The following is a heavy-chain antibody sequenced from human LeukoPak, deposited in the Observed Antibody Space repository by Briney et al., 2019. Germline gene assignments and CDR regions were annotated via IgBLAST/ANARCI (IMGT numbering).Heavy chain of an antibody. CDR1: GLTFSSYA. J-gene: IGHJ3*02. CDR2: ISSNGASS. CDR3: ALGDSSGPDAFDI. Sequence: GGSLRLSCAASGLTFSSYAMHWVRQAPGKGLEYVSAISSNGASSYYANSVKGRFTISRDNSKNTLYLQMNSLRAEDTAVYYCALGDSSGPDAFDIWGQGTMVTVSS. V-gene: IGHV3-64*01. D-gene: IGHD3-22*01.